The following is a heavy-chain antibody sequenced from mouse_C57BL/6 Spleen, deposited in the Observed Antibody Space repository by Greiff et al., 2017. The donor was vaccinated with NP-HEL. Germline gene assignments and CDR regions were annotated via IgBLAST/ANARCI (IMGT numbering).Heavy chain of an antibody. CDR3: AREGSRYFDY. CDR2: ISDGGSYT. D-gene: IGHD6-1*01. CDR1: GFTFSSYA. V-gene: IGHV5-4*01. J-gene: IGHJ2*01. Sequence: DVKLVESGGGLVKPGGSLKLSCAASGFTFSSYAMSWVRQTPEKRLEWVATISDGGSYTYYPDNVKGRFTISRDNAKNNLYLQMSHLKSEDTAMYYCAREGSRYFDYWGQGTTLTVSS.